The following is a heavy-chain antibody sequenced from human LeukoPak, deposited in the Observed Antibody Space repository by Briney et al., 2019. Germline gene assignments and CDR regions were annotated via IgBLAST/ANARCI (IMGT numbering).Heavy chain of an antibody. V-gene: IGHV4-61*02. CDR3: ARLITGTTTAFDI. CDR2: VYTSGST. J-gene: IGHJ3*02. CDR1: GGSISSGSYY. D-gene: IGHD1-7*01. Sequence: SETLSLTCTVSGGSISSGSYYWSWIRQPAGKGLEWIGRVYTSGSTHYNPSLKTRLTMSVDTSKNQFSLKLSSVTAADTAVYYCARLITGTTTAFDIWGQGTMVTASS.